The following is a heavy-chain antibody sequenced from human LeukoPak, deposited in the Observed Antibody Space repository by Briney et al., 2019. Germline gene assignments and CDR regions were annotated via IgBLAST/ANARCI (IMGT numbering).Heavy chain of an antibody. Sequence: GGSLRLSCAASGFTFSSYAMSWVRRAPGKGLEWVSAISGSGGSTYYADSVKGRFTISRDNSKNTLYLQMNSLRAEDTAVYYCAKELPGFDYYDSSGYYDPFDYWGQGTLVTVSS. CDR1: GFTFSSYA. V-gene: IGHV3-23*01. D-gene: IGHD3-22*01. CDR3: AKELPGFDYYDSSGYYDPFDY. J-gene: IGHJ4*02. CDR2: ISGSGGST.